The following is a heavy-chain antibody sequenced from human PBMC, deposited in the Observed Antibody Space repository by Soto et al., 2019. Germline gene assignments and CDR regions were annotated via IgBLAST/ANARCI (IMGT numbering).Heavy chain of an antibody. Sequence: PSETLSLTCTVSGGSISSGGYYWSWIRQHPGKGLEWIGYIYYSGSTYYNPSLKSRVTISVDTSKNKFSLKLSSVTAADTAVYYCARVEDSSGYYAFDIWGQGTMVTVSS. CDR1: GGSISSGGYY. CDR2: IYYSGST. J-gene: IGHJ3*02. V-gene: IGHV4-31*03. CDR3: ARVEDSSGYYAFDI. D-gene: IGHD3-22*01.